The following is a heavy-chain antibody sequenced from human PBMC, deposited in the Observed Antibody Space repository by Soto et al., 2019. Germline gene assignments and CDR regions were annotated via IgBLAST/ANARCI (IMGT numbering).Heavy chain of an antibody. J-gene: IGHJ4*02. CDR1: GGTFSSYA. CDR3: AFLPTTSYYFDY. D-gene: IGHD4-17*01. V-gene: IGHV1-69*12. Sequence: QVQLVQSGAEVKKPGSSVKVSCKASGGTFSSYAISWVRQAPGQGLEWMGGIIPIFGTANYAQKFQGRVXIXAXESTSTAYMELSSLRSEDTAVYYCAFLPTTSYYFDYWGQGTLVTVSS. CDR2: IIPIFGTA.